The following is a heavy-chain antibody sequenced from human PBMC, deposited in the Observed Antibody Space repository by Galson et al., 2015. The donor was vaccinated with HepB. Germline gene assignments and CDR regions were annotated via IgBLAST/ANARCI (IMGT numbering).Heavy chain of an antibody. CDR2: IYYSGST. Sequence: SETLSLTCTVSGGSISSYYWSWIRQPPGKGLEWIGYIYYSGSTNYNPSLKSRVTISVDTSKNQFSLKLSSVTAADTAVYYCARSPGSRPSNKGIVVVPAAPGWFDPWGQGTLVTVSS. V-gene: IGHV4-59*01. J-gene: IGHJ5*02. CDR3: ARSPGSRPSNKGIVVVPAAPGWFDP. CDR1: GGSISSYY. D-gene: IGHD2-2*01.